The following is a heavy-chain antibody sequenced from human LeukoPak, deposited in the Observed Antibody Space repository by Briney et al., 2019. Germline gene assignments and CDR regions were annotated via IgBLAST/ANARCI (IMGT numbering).Heavy chain of an antibody. D-gene: IGHD6-13*01. CDR2: INPNSGGT. CDR1: GYTFTGYY. V-gene: IGHV1-2*04. J-gene: IGHJ4*02. Sequence: EASMKVSCKASGYTFTGYYMHWVRQAPGQGLEWMGWINPNSGGTNYAQKFQGWVTMTRDTSISTAYMELSRLRSDDTAVYYCARARSSSLDYWGQGTLVTVSS. CDR3: ARARSSSLDY.